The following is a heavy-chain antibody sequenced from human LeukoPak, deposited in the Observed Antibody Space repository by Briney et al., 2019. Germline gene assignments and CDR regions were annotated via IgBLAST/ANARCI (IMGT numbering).Heavy chain of an antibody. CDR3: GMVAATNYYYGMDV. CDR2: IYTSGST. J-gene: IGHJ6*02. D-gene: IGHD2-15*01. Sequence: PSQTLSLTCTFSVGSISIYYWSGIRHPAGKGLEGIGRIYTSGSTNYNPSLKSRVTISVDTSKNQFSLKLSSVTAADTAVYYCGMVAATNYYYGMDVWGQGTTVTVSS. V-gene: IGHV4-4*07. CDR1: VGSISIYY.